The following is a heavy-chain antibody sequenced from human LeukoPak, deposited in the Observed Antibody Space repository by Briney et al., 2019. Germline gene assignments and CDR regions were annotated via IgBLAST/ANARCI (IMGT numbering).Heavy chain of an antibody. CDR2: ISGSGSST. CDR1: GFTFSSYG. Sequence: PGRSLRLSCAASGFTFSSYGMHWVRQAPGKGLEWVSAISGSGSSTYYPDSVKGRFTIPRDNSKNTLYLQMNSLRAEDTAVYYCAKGSGSGYSSSDSWGQGTLVTVSS. J-gene: IGHJ5*01. D-gene: IGHD3-22*01. CDR3: AKGSGSGYSSSDS. V-gene: IGHV3-23*01.